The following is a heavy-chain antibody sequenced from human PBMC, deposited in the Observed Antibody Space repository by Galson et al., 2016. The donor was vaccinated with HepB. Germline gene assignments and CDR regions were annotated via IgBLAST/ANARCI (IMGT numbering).Heavy chain of an antibody. CDR2: INHSGST. Sequence: SETLSLTCAVYGGSFSGYYWNWIRQPPGKGLEWIGEINHSGSTNYNPSLKSRVTISVDTSKNQFSLKLSSVTAADTAVYFCARGGAYSSVWYSDYWGQGTLVTVSS. V-gene: IGHV4-34*01. D-gene: IGHD6-19*01. CDR3: ARGGAYSSVWYSDY. J-gene: IGHJ4*02. CDR1: GGSFSGYY.